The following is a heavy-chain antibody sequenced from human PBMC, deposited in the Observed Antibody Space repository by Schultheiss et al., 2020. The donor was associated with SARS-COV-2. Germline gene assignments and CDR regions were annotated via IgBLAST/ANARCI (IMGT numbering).Heavy chain of an antibody. CDR3: TRDVDYVWGSYRYDAFDI. Sequence: GGSLRLSCAASGFTFDDYAMHWVRQAPGKGLEWVGFIRSKAYGGTTEYAASVKGRFTISRDDSKSIAYLQMNSLKTEDTAVYYCTRDVDYVWGSYRYDAFDIWGQGTMVTVSS. CDR1: GFTFDDYA. V-gene: IGHV3-49*04. J-gene: IGHJ3*02. CDR2: IRSKAYGGTT. D-gene: IGHD3-16*02.